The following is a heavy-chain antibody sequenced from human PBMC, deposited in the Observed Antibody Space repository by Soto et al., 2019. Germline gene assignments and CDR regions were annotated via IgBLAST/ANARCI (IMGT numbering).Heavy chain of an antibody. CDR3: ARGRRQYGMDV. V-gene: IGHV4-34*01. Sequence: TSETLSLTCAVYGGSFSGYYWSWIRQPPGKGLEWIGEINHSGSTNYNPSLKSRVTISVDTSKNQFSLKLSSVTAADTAVYYCARGRRQYGMDVWGQGTTVTVSS. CDR1: GGSFSGYY. CDR2: INHSGST. J-gene: IGHJ6*02.